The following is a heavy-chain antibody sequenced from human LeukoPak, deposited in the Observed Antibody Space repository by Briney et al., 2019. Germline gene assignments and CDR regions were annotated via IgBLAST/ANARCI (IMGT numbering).Heavy chain of an antibody. V-gene: IGHV4-59*01. D-gene: IGHD4-11*01. CDR3: AREWQYQFDY. J-gene: IGHJ4*02. CDR1: GGSISSYY. Sequence: SETLSLTCTVSGGSISSYYWSWIRQPPGKGLEWIGYIYYSGSTNYNPSLKSRVTISVDTSKNQFSLKLSSVTAADTAVYCCAREWQYQFDYWGQGTLVTVSS. CDR2: IYYSGST.